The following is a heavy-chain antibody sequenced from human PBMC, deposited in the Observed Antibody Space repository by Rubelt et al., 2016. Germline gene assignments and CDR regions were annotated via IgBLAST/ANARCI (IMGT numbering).Heavy chain of an antibody. Sequence: QVQLQQWGAGLLKPSETLSLTCAVYGGSFSGYYWSWIRQPPGKGLEWIGEINHSGSANYNPSLKTRVPISVDTSKNQFSRKLSLLTAADTAVYYGARGLFPGIAGLCCWGQGTLVTVSS. D-gene: IGHD6-13*01. CDR2: INHSGSA. V-gene: IGHV4-34*01. J-gene: IGHJ4*02. CDR1: GGSFSGYY. CDR3: ARGLFPGIAGLCC.